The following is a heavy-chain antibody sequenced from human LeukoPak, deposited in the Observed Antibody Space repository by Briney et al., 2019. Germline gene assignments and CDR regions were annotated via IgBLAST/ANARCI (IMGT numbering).Heavy chain of an antibody. CDR3: ASLDSSGWYYFDY. Sequence: GSLRLSCAASGFTFSSYAMSWVRQAPGKGLEWVSAISGSGGSTYYADSVKGRFTISRDNSKNTLYLQMNSLRAEDTAVYYCASLDSSGWYYFDYWGQGTLVTVSS. D-gene: IGHD6-19*01. J-gene: IGHJ4*02. CDR2: ISGSGGST. CDR1: GFTFSSYA. V-gene: IGHV3-23*01.